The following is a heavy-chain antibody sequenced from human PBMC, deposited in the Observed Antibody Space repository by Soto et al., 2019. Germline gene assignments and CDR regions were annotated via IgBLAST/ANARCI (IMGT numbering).Heavy chain of an antibody. Sequence: QVQLVQSGPEVKKPGASVKVSCKASGYTFNRYGITWVRQAPGQGLEWVGWIATYNDKTNYTQRFQGRLTMTKDASTITVYMELRSLRSDDTAVYYCARAGSIDDAFDTWGQGTMVTVSS. V-gene: IGHV1-18*01. D-gene: IGHD6-6*01. CDR2: IATYNDKT. CDR3: ARAGSIDDAFDT. CDR1: GYTFNRYG. J-gene: IGHJ3*02.